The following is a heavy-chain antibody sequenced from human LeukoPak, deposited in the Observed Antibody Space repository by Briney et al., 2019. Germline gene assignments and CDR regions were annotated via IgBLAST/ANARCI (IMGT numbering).Heavy chain of an antibody. CDR1: GGTFSSYA. Sequence: KVSCKASGGTFSSYAISWVRQAPGQGLEWMGGIIPIFGTANYAQKFQGRVTITADESTSTAYMELSSLRSEDTAVYYCARFLASGSTGYFDYWGQGTLVTVSS. V-gene: IGHV1-69*01. CDR3: ARFLASGSTGYFDY. CDR2: IIPIFGTA. D-gene: IGHD1-26*01. J-gene: IGHJ4*02.